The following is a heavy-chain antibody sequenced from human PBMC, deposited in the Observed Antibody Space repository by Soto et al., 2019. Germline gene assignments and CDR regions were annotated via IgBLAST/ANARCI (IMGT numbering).Heavy chain of an antibody. V-gene: IGHV1-18*01. CDR3: ARDLGDYYYDSSGYYWTY. CDR2: ISAYNGNT. J-gene: IGHJ4*02. D-gene: IGHD3-22*01. Sequence: QVQLVQSGAEVKKPGASVKVSCKASGYTFTSYGISWVRQAPGQGLEWMGWISAYNGNTNYAQKLQGRDTMTTDTSTSTAYMELRSLRSDDTAVYYCARDLGDYYYDSSGYYWTYWGQGTLVTVSS. CDR1: GYTFTSYG.